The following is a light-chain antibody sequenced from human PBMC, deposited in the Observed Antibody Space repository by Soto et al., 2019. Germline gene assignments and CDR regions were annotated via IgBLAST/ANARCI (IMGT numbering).Light chain of an antibody. J-gene: IGKJ2*01. V-gene: IGKV3-11*01. Sequence: EIVLTQSPATLSLSPGERATLSCRASQSVSSYLAWYQQKSGQAPRLHIYDASNRATGIPARFSGSGSGTDFTLTISSLEPEDFAVYYCQQRSHWRTFGQGTKLEIK. CDR1: QSVSSY. CDR3: QQRSHWRT. CDR2: DAS.